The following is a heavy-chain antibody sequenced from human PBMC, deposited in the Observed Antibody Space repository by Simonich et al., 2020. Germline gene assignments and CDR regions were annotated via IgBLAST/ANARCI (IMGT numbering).Heavy chain of an antibody. CDR1: GFTFSSYE. D-gene: IGHD5-12*01. V-gene: IGHV3-48*03. CDR3: AREKWLRFAFDI. CDR2: ISSSGSTI. J-gene: IGHJ3*02. Sequence: QPGGSLRLSCAASGFTFSSYEMNWVRQAPGKGLEWVSYISSSGSTIYYADSVKGRFTISRDNAKNSLYLQMNSLRAEDTAVYYCAREKWLRFAFDIWGKGTMVTVSS.